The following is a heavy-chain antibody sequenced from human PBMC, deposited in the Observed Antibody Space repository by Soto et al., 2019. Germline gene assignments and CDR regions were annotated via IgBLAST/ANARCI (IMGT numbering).Heavy chain of an antibody. CDR2: IRSKANSYAT. D-gene: IGHD4-17*01. J-gene: IGHJ5*02. V-gene: IGHV3-73*01. CDR3: TRPMDYGDNFDP. CDR1: GFTFSGSA. Sequence: EVQLVESGGGLVQPGGSLKLSCAASGFTFSGSAMHWVRQASGKGLEWVGRIRSKANSYATAYAASVKGRFTISRDDSKNTAYLQMNSLQTEDTVVYYCTRPMDYGDNFDPWGQGTLVTVSS.